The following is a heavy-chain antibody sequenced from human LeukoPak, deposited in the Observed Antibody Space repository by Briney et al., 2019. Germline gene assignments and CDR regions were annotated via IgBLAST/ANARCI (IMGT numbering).Heavy chain of an antibody. V-gene: IGHV1-18*01. D-gene: IGHD2-2*01. CDR2: ISAYNGNT. CDR3: ARVVDVPAADNWSDP. J-gene: IGHJ5*02. Sequence: ASVKVSCKASAYTFTSYGISWVRQAPGQGLEWMGWISAYNGNTNYAQKLQGRVTMTTDTSTSTAYMELRSLRSDDTAVYYCARVVDVPAADNWSDPCGQGTLVTVSS. CDR1: AYTFTSYG.